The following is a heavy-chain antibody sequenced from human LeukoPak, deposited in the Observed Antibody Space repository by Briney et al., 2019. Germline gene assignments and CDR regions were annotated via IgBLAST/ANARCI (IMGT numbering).Heavy chain of an antibody. CDR2: INPSGGST. J-gene: IGHJ4*02. D-gene: IGHD6-25*01. CDR3: ARGLVAAAALDY. CDR1: GYTFTSYY. V-gene: IGHV1-46*01. Sequence: ASVKVSCKASGYTFTSYYMHWVRQAPGQGLEWMGMINPSGGSTGYAQKFQARVTMTRDTSTSTVYMELSSLRSEDTAVYYCARGLVAAAALDYWGQGPLVTVSS.